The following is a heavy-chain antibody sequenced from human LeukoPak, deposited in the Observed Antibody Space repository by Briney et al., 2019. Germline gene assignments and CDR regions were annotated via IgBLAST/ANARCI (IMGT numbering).Heavy chain of an antibody. CDR3: ARVHSGYDWDYYYYGMDV. V-gene: IGHV1-2*02. Sequence: ASVKVSRKASGYTFTGYYMHWVRQAPGQGLEWMGWINPNSGGTNYAQKFQGRVTMTRDTSISTAYMGLSRLRSDDTAVYYCARVHSGYDWDYYYYGMDVWGQGTTVTVSS. CDR1: GYTFTGYY. D-gene: IGHD5-12*01. CDR2: INPNSGGT. J-gene: IGHJ6*02.